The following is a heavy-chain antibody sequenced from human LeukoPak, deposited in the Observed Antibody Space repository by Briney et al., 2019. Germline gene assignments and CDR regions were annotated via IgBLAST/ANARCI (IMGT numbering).Heavy chain of an antibody. J-gene: IGHJ6*03. CDR1: GGSFSGYY. CDR2: INHSGST. CDR3: ARGPTMGYYYYYMDV. D-gene: IGHD3-10*01. V-gene: IGHV4-34*01. Sequence: SETLSPTCAVYGGSFSGYYWSWIRQPPGKGLEWIGEINHSGSTNYNPSLKSRVTKSVDTSKNQFSLQMSSVTAADTAVYYCARGPTMGYYYYYMDVWGKGTTVTVSS.